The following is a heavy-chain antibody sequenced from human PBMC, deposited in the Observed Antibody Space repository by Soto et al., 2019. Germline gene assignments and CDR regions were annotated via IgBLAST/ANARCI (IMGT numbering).Heavy chain of an antibody. D-gene: IGHD6-19*01. J-gene: IGHJ6*02. CDR2: IIPILGIA. V-gene: IGHV1-69*02. CDR1: GGTFSSYT. Sequence: QVQLVQSGAEVKKLGSSVKVSCKASGGTFSSYTISWVRQAPGQGLEWMGRIIPILGIANYAQKFQGRVTITADKSTSTAYMELSSLRSEDTAVYYCAKDHGYSSRDGMDVWGQGTTVTVSS. CDR3: AKDHGYSSRDGMDV.